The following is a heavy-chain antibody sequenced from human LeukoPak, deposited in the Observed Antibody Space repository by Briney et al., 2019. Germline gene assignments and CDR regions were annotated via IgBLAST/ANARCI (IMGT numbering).Heavy chain of an antibody. CDR2: ISYDGSNK. Sequence: GGSLRLSCAASGFTFSSYAMHWVRQAPGKGLEWVAVISYDGSNKYYADSVKGRFTISRDNSKNTLYLQMNSLRAEDTAVYYCARENPLVAATGDYYYYGMDVWGQGTTVTVS. D-gene: IGHD2-15*01. CDR3: ARENPLVAATGDYYYYGMDV. V-gene: IGHV3-30-3*01. CDR1: GFTFSSYA. J-gene: IGHJ6*02.